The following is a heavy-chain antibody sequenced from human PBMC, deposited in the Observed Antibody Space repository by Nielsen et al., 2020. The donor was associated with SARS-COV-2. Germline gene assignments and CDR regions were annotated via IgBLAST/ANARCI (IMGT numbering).Heavy chain of an antibody. Sequence: SETLSLTCTVSGGSISSYYWSWIRQPPGKGLEWIGYIYYSGSTNYNPSLKSRVTISVDKSKNQFSLKLSSVTAADTAVYYCARDQVQLWSHYYFDYWGQGTLVTVSS. V-gene: IGHV4-59*12. CDR2: IYYSGST. CDR1: GGSISSYY. J-gene: IGHJ4*02. D-gene: IGHD5-18*01. CDR3: ARDQVQLWSHYYFDY.